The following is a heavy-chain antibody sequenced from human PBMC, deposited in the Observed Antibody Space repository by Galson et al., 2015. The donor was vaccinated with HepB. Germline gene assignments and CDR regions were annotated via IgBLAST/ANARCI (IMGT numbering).Heavy chain of an antibody. CDR3: AKGESAGCYSANDY. CDR1: RFTFSSYA. V-gene: IGHV3-23*01. J-gene: IGHJ4*02. CDR2: ISGSGDRT. Sequence: SLRLSCAASRFTFSSYAMTWVRQTPGKGLEWVSSISGSGDRTYYADSVKGRFTISRDNSKNTLYLQMNSLRAEDTAVYYCAKGESAGCYSANDYWGQGTLVTVSS. D-gene: IGHD2-15*01.